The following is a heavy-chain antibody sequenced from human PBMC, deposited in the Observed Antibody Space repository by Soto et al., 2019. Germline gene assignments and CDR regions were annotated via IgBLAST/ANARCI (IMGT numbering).Heavy chain of an antibody. J-gene: IGHJ4*02. D-gene: IGHD4-17*01. Sequence: LSLTCTVSGGSISSYYWSWIRQPPGKGLEWIGYIYYSGSTNYNPSLKSRVTISVDTSKNQFSLKLSSVTAVDTAVYYCARAYGYYFDYWGQGTLVTVSS. CDR1: GGSISSYY. CDR2: IYYSGST. CDR3: ARAYGYYFDY. V-gene: IGHV4-59*01.